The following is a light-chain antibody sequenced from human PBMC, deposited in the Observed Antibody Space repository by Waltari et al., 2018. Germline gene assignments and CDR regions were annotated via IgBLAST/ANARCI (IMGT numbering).Light chain of an antibody. CDR3: QQYYSSPWT. V-gene: IGKV4-1*01. CDR1: QTVLYISNNKNN. Sequence: DIVMTQSPDSLAVSLGASATINCRSSQTVLYISNNKNNSAWHQQKPGQPPTLLIYWASTRESGVPDRFSGSGSGTDFTLTISSLQAEDVAVYYCQQYYSSPWTFGQGTKVEIK. CDR2: WAS. J-gene: IGKJ1*01.